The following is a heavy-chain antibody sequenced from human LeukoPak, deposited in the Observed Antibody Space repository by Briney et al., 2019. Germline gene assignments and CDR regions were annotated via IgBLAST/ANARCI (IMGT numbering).Heavy chain of an antibody. V-gene: IGHV4-34*01. CDR1: GGSFSGYY. D-gene: IGHD2-2*01. CDR2: INHSGST. J-gene: IGHJ4*02. CDR3: ARGPVVVVPAAMSRWAKRATNFDY. Sequence: PSETLSLTCAVYGGSFSGYYWSWIRQPPGKGLEWIGEINHSGSTNYNPSLKSRVTISVDTSKNQFSLKLSSVTAADTAVYYCARGPVVVVPAAMSRWAKRATNFDYWGQGTLVTVSS.